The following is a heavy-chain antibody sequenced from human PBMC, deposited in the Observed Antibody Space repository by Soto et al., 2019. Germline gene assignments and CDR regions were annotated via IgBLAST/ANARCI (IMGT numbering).Heavy chain of an antibody. J-gene: IGHJ4*02. V-gene: IGHV4-39*01. CDR3: ARLEGLATISFLFDY. D-gene: IGHD3-9*01. Sequence: QLQLQESGPGLVKPSETLSLTCTVSGGSVSSSNYYWGWIRQSPGKGLEWIGSIYYSGSTYYNPSPERPVTNSVDKSKKQFSLKVISVTAAEPALYFCARLEGLATISFLFDYWGQGTLGTVSS. CDR2: IYYSGST. CDR1: GGSVSSSNYY.